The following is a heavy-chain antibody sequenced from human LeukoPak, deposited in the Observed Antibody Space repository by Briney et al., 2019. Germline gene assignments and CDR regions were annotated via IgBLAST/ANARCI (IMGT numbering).Heavy chain of an antibody. V-gene: IGHV4-59*01. CDR2: IYYSGST. CDR1: GGSISSYY. Sequence: SETLSLTCTVSGGSISSYYRSWIRQPPGKGLEWIGYIYYSGSTNYNPSLKSRVTISVDTSKNQFSLKLSSVTAADTAVYYCARDAYGDYGALGYWGQGTLVTVSS. CDR3: ARDAYGDYGALGY. J-gene: IGHJ4*02. D-gene: IGHD4-17*01.